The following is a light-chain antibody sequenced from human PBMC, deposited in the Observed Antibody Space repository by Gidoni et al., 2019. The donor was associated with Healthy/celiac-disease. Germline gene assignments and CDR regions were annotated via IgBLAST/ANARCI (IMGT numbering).Light chain of an antibody. CDR1: QSVSSY. CDR2: DAS. J-gene: IGKJ5*01. CDR3: QQRSNGPPIT. V-gene: IGKV3-11*01. Sequence: EIVLTQSPATLSLSPGERATLSCRAIQSVSSYLAWYQQTPGQAPRLLIYDASNRATGIPARLRGSGSGTDFTLTISSIEPEDCAVDYCQQRSNGPPITFGQXTRLEIK.